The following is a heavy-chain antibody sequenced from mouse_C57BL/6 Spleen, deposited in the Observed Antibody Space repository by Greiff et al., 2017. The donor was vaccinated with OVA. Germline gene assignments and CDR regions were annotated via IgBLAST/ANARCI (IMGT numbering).Heavy chain of an antibody. CDR2: IDPSDSYT. D-gene: IGHD4-1*01. CDR1: GYTFTSYW. CDR3: ARSPAQTGTGRIDY. Sequence: QVHVKQPGAELVRPGTSVKLSCKASGYTFTSYWMHWVKQRPGQGLEWIGVIDPSDSYTNYNQKFKGKATLTVDTSSSTAYMQLSSLTSEDSAVYYCARSPAQTGTGRIDYWGQGTTLTVSS. V-gene: IGHV1-59*01. J-gene: IGHJ2*01.